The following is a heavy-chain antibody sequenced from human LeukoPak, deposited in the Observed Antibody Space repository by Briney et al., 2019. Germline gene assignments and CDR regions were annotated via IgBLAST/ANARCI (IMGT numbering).Heavy chain of an antibody. J-gene: IGHJ4*02. CDR1: GGSFSGYY. D-gene: IGHD2-2*01. CDR3: ARSVVVPAAHKKYYDY. CDR2: VNHSGST. V-gene: IGHV4-34*01. Sequence: SETLSLTCAVYGGSFSGYYWSWICHPPGKGLGWIGEVNHSGSTNYNPSLKSRVTISVDTSKNQFSLKLSSVTAADTAVYYCARSVVVPAAHKKYYDYWGQGTLVTVSS.